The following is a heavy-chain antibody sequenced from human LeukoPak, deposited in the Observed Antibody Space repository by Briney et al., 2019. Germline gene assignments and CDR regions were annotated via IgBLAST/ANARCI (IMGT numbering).Heavy chain of an antibody. CDR2: LYAGGDI. CDR3: ARADLRRGDGTAGLFDH. Sequence: PGGSLRLSCAASGFSVSTNYMSWVRQAPGKGLEWVSVLYAGGDIYYADSVKGRFTISRDNSKNTLYLQMSSLRAEDTAVYFCARADLRRGDGTAGLFDHRGQGTLVTVSS. D-gene: IGHD1-1*01. V-gene: IGHV3-53*01. CDR1: GFSVSTNY. J-gene: IGHJ4*02.